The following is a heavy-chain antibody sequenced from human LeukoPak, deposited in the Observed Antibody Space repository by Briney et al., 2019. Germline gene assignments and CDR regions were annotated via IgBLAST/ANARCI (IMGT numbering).Heavy chain of an antibody. J-gene: IGHJ5*02. D-gene: IGHD5-12*01. V-gene: IGHV4-31*03. CDR3: ARALHSGYEYDWFDP. CDR1: GGSISSGGYY. CDR2: IYYSGST. Sequence: SETLSLTCTVSGGSISSGGYYWSWIRQHPGKGLEWTGYIYYSGSTYYNPSLRSRVTISVDTSKNQFSLKLSSVTAADTAVYFCARALHSGYEYDWFDPWGQGILVTVSS.